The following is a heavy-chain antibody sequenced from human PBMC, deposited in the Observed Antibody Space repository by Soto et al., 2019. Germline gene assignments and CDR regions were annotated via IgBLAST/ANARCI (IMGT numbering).Heavy chain of an antibody. CDR3: ASQSGFGSPLGFDP. J-gene: IGHJ5*02. D-gene: IGHD3-3*01. CDR1: GFIFSTYW. CDR2: INSDGSSL. Sequence: EVQLVESGGGLVQPGGSLRLSGAASGFIFSTYWMHWVRQAPGKGLVWVSRINSDGSSLSNADSVKGRFTISRDNAKNTLYLQMNSLRAEDTVVYYCASQSGFGSPLGFDPWGQGTLVTVPS. V-gene: IGHV3-74*01.